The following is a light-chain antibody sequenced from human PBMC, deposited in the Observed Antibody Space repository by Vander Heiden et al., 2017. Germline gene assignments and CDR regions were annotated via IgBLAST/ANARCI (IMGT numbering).Light chain of an antibody. CDR2: EVR. CDR1: SSDVGAYNY. V-gene: IGLV2-14*01. J-gene: IGLJ3*02. Sequence: QSALTQPASVSGSPGQSITISCTGTSSDVGAYNYVSGYQQDAGKAPKLIIDEVRKRPAGGSNRCSGYKSGNTAARTIAGLQAEDEDEYHCCSYTSNRKVFGGGTKLTVL. CDR3: CSYTSNRKV.